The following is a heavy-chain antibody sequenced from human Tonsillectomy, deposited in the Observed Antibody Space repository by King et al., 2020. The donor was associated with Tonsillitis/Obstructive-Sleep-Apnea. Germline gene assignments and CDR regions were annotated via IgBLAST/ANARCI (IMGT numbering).Heavy chain of an antibody. Sequence: VQLQESGPGLVKPSETLSLTCTVSGGSVSSSSYYWSWIRQPPGKGLEWSGYMYYSGSTNYNPPPKSRVTMSVDSSKNQFSLNLSSVTAADTAVYYCARGASYHFANWGQEFWSPSPQ. CDR3: ARGASYHFAN. CDR2: MYYSGST. CDR1: GGSVSSSSYY. V-gene: IGHV4-61*01. J-gene: IGHJ4*01.